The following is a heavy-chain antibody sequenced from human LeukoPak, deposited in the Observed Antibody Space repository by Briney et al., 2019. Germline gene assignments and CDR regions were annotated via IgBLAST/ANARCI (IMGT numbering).Heavy chain of an antibody. CDR2: TYYSGST. V-gene: IGHV4-59*01. CDR3: ARAYSSGWYID. Sequence: SETLSLTCTVSGGSISSYYWSWIRQPPGKGLEWIGYTYYSGSTNYNPSLKSRVTISVDTSKNQFSLKLSSVTAADTAVYYCARAYSSGWYIDWGQGTLVTVSS. CDR1: GGSISSYY. J-gene: IGHJ4*02. D-gene: IGHD6-19*01.